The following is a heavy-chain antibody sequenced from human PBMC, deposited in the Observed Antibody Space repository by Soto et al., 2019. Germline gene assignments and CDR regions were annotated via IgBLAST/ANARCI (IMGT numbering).Heavy chain of an antibody. CDR3: ARGASDFWGAYPEIHFFDY. J-gene: IGHJ4*01. D-gene: IGHD3-3*01. Sequence: PGGSLRLSCAASEFTFSTYPMHWVRQAPGKGLEWVAVISYDETNKYYADSVKGRFTISRDNSKNTLHLQMNNLRADDTAVYYCARGASDFWGAYPEIHFFDYWGHGTLVTVSS. CDR2: ISYDETNK. V-gene: IGHV3-30-3*01. CDR1: EFTFSTYP.